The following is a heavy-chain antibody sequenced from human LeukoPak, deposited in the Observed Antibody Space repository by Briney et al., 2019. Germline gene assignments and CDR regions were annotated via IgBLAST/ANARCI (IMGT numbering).Heavy chain of an antibody. CDR2: ISFSGNTI. CDR1: GFTFRTYE. Sequence: GGSLRLSCAASGFTFRTYEMNWVRQAPGKGLEWVSYISFSGNTIYYADSVKGRFSISRDNAKNSLYLQMNSLRAEDTAVYYCARHSGNYCFDYWGQGILVTVSS. J-gene: IGHJ4*02. CDR3: ARHSGNYCFDY. D-gene: IGHD3-10*01. V-gene: IGHV3-48*03.